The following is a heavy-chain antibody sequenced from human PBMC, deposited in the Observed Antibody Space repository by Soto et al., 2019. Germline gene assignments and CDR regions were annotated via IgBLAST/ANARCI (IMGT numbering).Heavy chain of an antibody. Sequence: SETLSLTCAVYGGSFSGYYWSWIRQPPGKGLEWIGEINHSGSTNYNPSLKSRVTISVDTSKNQFSLKLSPVTAADTAVYYCARGIYDSSGYREGPALRYYYGMDVWGQGTTVTVS. CDR1: GGSFSGYY. J-gene: IGHJ6*02. CDR3: ARGIYDSSGYREGPALRYYYGMDV. CDR2: INHSGST. V-gene: IGHV4-34*01. D-gene: IGHD3-22*01.